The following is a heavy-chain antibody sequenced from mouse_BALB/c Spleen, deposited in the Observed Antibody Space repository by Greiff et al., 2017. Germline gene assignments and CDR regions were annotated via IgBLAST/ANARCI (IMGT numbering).Heavy chain of an antibody. CDR2: IYPGSGST. CDR3: TRGDYAIAY. CDR1: GYTFTSYW. J-gene: IGHJ4*01. V-gene: IGHV1S22*01. Sequence: LQQPGSELVRPGASVKLSCKASGYTFTSYWMHWVKQRPGQGLEWIGNIYPGSGSTNYDEKFKSKATLTVDTSSSTAYMQLSSLTSEDSAVYYSTRGDYAIAYWGQGTSVTVSS.